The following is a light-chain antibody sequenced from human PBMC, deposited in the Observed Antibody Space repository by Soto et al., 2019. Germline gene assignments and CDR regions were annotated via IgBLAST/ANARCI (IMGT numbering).Light chain of an antibody. Sequence: DIPMTQSPPSLSASVGDRVTITCQASQDIGTYLNWYQHKPGKAPNLVIYDASNLETGVPSRFSGGGSGTDFTFTISSLRPEDIATYYCQHSNHLPLFGPGTKVDF. V-gene: IGKV1-33*01. CDR2: DAS. J-gene: IGKJ3*01. CDR1: QDIGTY. CDR3: QHSNHLPL.